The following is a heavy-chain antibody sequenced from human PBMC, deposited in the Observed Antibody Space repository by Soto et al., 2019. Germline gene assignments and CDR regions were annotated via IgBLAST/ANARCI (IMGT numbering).Heavy chain of an antibody. CDR1: GGSISSGGYS. Sequence: PSETLSLTCAVSGGSISSGGYSRGWIRQPPGEGLEWIGTFYYSESTYYNPSLESRVTISVDTSKNQFSLKVSSVTVADTAVYYCARLGGYCSSTSCYGYYGMDVWGQGTTVTVSS. D-gene: IGHD2-2*01. CDR3: ARLGGYCSSTSCYGYYGMDV. V-gene: IGHV4-39*01. J-gene: IGHJ6*02. CDR2: FYYSEST.